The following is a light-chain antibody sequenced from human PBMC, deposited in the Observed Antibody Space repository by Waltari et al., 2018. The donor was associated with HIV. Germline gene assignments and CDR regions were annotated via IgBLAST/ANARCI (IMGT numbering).Light chain of an antibody. CDR2: GKD. CDR3: NSRDRGGNHWGV. J-gene: IGLJ3*02. V-gene: IGLV3-19*01. Sequence: SSELTQDPAVSVALGQTVRITCQGDSLRNYYASWYQQKPGQAPVVVIYGKDNRPSGIPDRFSGSRSGNIASLTITGAQAEDEADYYCNSRDRGGNHWGVFGGGTKLTVL. CDR1: SLRNYY.